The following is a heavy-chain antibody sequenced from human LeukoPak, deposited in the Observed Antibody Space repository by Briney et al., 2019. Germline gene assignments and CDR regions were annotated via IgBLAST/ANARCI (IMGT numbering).Heavy chain of an antibody. Sequence: SETLSLTCTVSGGSISSFYWSWLRQPPGKGLEWIGYIYYGGSTNYNPSLKSRVTISVDTSKNQFSLKLSSVTAADPAVYYCARVPGWGSKFYFDYWGQGTLVTVSS. CDR1: GGSISSFY. V-gene: IGHV4-59*01. CDR2: IYYGGST. D-gene: IGHD7-27*01. J-gene: IGHJ4*02. CDR3: ARVPGWGSKFYFDY.